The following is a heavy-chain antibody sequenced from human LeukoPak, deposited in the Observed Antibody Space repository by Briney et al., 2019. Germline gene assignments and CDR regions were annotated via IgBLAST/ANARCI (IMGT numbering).Heavy chain of an antibody. CDR3: ASAYYDILGGHFDY. Sequence: SETLSLTCIVSGGSINNYYWSWIRQPPGKGLEWIGSIYYSGRTYYNSSLKSRVTISVDTSKNQFSLKVTSVTAADTAVYYCASAYYDILGGHFDYWGQGTLVTVSS. V-gene: IGHV4-59*12. J-gene: IGHJ4*02. D-gene: IGHD3-9*01. CDR1: GGSINNYY. CDR2: IYYSGRT.